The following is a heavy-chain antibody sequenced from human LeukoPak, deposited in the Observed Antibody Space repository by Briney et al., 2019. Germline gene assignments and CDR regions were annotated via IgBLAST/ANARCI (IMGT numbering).Heavy chain of an antibody. Sequence: GESLKISCKGSGYSFTSYWIGWVRQMPGKGLEWMGIIYPGDSDTRYSPSFQGQVTISADKSISTAYLQWSSLKASDTAMYYCARPLCSSTSCYFFGGFDPWGQGTLVTVSS. CDR1: GYSFTSYW. CDR3: ARPLCSSTSCYFFGGFDP. J-gene: IGHJ5*02. V-gene: IGHV5-51*01. D-gene: IGHD2-2*01. CDR2: IYPGDSDT.